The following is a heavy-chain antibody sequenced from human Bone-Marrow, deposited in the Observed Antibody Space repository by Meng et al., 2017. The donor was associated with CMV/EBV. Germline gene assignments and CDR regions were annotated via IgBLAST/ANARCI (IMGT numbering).Heavy chain of an antibody. Sequence: SETLSLTCAVYGGSFSGYYWSWIRQPPGKGLEWIGEINHSGSTNYNPSLKSRVIISVDTSKNQFSLKLSSVTAADTVVYYCARLRGWQVGMDVWGQGTTVTVSS. D-gene: IGHD6-19*01. CDR2: INHSGST. V-gene: IGHV4-34*01. J-gene: IGHJ6*02. CDR3: ARLRGWQVGMDV. CDR1: GGSFSGYY.